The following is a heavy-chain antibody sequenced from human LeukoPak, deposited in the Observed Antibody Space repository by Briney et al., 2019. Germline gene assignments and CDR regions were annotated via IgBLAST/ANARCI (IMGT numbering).Heavy chain of an antibody. Sequence: PSETLSLTCTVSGGSISSSGYYWGWIRQPPGKGLEWIGSIYYSRSTYYNPSLKSRATISVDKSKNQVSLKLNSVTAADTAVYYCARALGAFDIWGQGTMVTVSS. CDR3: ARALGAFDI. J-gene: IGHJ3*02. V-gene: IGHV4-39*07. CDR2: IYYSRST. CDR1: GGSISSSGYY.